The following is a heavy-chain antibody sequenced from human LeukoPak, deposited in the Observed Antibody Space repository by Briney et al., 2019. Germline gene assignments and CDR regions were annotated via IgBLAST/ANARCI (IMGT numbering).Heavy chain of an antibody. CDR2: INIDETST. CDR3: PRQSRATPDY. Sequence: PGGSLRLSCAASGFTFSNYWMHWVRQAPGRGLMWVSRINIDETSTTYADSVKGRFTISRDNAKNTLYLQMNCLRADDTAVYYCPRQSRATPDYWGQGTLVTVSS. V-gene: IGHV3-74*01. D-gene: IGHD4-23*01. CDR1: GFTFSNYW. J-gene: IGHJ4*02.